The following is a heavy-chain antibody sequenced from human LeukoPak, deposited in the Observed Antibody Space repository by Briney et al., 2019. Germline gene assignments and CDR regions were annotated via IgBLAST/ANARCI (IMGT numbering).Heavy chain of an antibody. D-gene: IGHD3-10*01. Sequence: PSETLSLTCAVYGGSFSGYYRSWIRQPPGKGLEWIGEINHSGSTNYNPSLKSRVTISVDTSKNQFSLKLSSVTAADTAVYYCARSSEGNWFDPWGQGTLVTVSS. CDR1: GGSFSGYY. CDR3: ARSSEGNWFDP. V-gene: IGHV4-34*01. CDR2: INHSGST. J-gene: IGHJ5*02.